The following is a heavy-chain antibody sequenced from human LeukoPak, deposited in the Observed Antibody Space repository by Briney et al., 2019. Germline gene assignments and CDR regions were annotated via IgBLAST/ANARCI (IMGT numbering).Heavy chain of an antibody. CDR1: GDSFSSSTYY. V-gene: IGHV4-39*07. J-gene: IGHJ4*02. Sequence: SETLSLTCTVSGDSFSSSTYYGGWIRQHPGKGLEWIGSIYYSGRTYYSPSLKSRVSISLDTSKNQFSLKLNSVTAADTAMYYCAFVAGPGKHYFDYWGQGTLVSVSS. CDR2: IYYSGRT. CDR3: AFVAGPGKHYFDY. D-gene: IGHD6-13*01.